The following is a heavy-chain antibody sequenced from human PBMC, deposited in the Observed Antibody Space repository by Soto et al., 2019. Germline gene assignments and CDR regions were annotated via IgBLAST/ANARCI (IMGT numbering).Heavy chain of an antibody. V-gene: IGHV3-7*05. CDR2: INQDESER. Sequence: EVQLVESGGGLVQPGGSLRLSCAASGFTFSSYWMTWVRQAPGKGLEWVASINQDESERYYVDSVKGRFTISRDNVKNSLYLQMNSLRVEDTAVYYCASSDYSSFRYWGQGALVTVSS. D-gene: IGHD6-6*01. J-gene: IGHJ4*02. CDR1: GFTFSSYW. CDR3: ASSDYSSFRY.